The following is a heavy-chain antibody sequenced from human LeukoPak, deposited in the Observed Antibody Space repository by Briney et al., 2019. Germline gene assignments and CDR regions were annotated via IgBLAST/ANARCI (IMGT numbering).Heavy chain of an antibody. CDR3: ARGKRDSGSYLRLYYFDY. CDR2: IYYSGST. J-gene: IGHJ4*02. D-gene: IGHD1-26*01. Sequence: PSETLSLTCTVSGGSISSSSYYWGWIRQPPGKGLEWIGSIYYSGSTYYNPSLKSRVTISVDTSKNQFSLKLSSVTAADTAVYYCARGKRDSGSYLRLYYFDYWGQGTLVTVSS. CDR1: GGSISSSSYY. V-gene: IGHV4-39*07.